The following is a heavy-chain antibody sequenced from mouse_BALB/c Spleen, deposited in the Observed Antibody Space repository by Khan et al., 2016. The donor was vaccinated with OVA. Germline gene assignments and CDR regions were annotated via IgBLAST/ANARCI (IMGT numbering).Heavy chain of an antibody. D-gene: IGHD2-12*01. V-gene: IGHV3-2*02. CDR3: ARSLYYSVGYALDC. CDR1: GYSITSDYA. J-gene: IGHJ4*01. CDR2: ISSTGGT. Sequence: EVKLLESGPGLVKPSQSLSLTCTVTGYSITSDYAWNWIRQFPGNKLEWMGYISSTGGTSYNPSLKSRISVTRDTSKNQFFLQLKSVTTEDTATYYCARSLYYSVGYALDCWGRGTSVTVSS.